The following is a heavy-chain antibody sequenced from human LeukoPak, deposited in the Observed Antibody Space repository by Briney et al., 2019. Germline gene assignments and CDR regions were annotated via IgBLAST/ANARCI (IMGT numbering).Heavy chain of an antibody. CDR3: ARALSYCSSTSCYYYYGMDV. V-gene: IGHV3-30-3*01. CDR1: GFTFSSYA. Sequence: GGSLRLSCAASGFTFSSYAMHWVRQAPGKGLEWVALISYDGSNKYYADSVKGRFTISRDNSKNTLYLQMNSQRAEDTAVYYCARALSYCSSTSCYYYYGMDVWGQGTTVTVSS. J-gene: IGHJ6*02. D-gene: IGHD2-2*01. CDR2: ISYDGSNK.